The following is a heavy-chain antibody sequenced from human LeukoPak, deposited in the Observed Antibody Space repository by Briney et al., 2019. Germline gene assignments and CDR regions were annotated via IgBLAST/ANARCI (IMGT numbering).Heavy chain of an antibody. CDR1: GFSLNTRGVG. J-gene: IGHJ4*02. V-gene: IGHV2-5*02. D-gene: IGHD4/OR15-4a*01. CDR3: ARTPLVITAKGFFDY. CDR2: IYWDNDD. Sequence: SGPTLVKPTQTLTLTCTFSGFSLNTRGVGVAWIRQPPGKALEWLALIYWDNDDRYSTSLKSRITISKDASKNLVVLTMTNMDPVDTATYFCARTPLVITAKGFFDYWGQGTLVTVSS.